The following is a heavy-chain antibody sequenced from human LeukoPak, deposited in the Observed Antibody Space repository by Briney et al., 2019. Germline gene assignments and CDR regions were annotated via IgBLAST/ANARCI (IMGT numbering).Heavy chain of an antibody. CDR3: ARVPSGGYYYYFDY. CDR2: INTNTGHP. CDR1: GYTFTSYA. D-gene: IGHD3-22*01. V-gene: IGHV7-4-1*02. Sequence: GASVKVSCKASGYTFTSYAMNWVRQAPGHGLEWLGWINTNTGHPTYAQGFTGRFVFSLATSVRTTFLLISSLKAEDTAVYYCARVPSGGYYYYFDYWGQGTLVTVSS. J-gene: IGHJ4*02.